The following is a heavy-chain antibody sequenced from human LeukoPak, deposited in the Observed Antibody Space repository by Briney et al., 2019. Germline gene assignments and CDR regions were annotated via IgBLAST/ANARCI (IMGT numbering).Heavy chain of an antibody. V-gene: IGHV3-15*01. J-gene: IGHJ6*03. CDR2: IKSKTDGGTT. CDR1: GFTFSNAW. D-gene: IGHD3-10*01. CDR3: TRVGIPNYYYYMDV. Sequence: GGSLRLSCAASGFTFSNAWMSWARQAPGKGLEWVGRIKSKTDGGTTDYAAPVKGRFTISRDDSKNTLYLQMNSLKTEDTAVYYCTRVGIPNYYYYMDVWGKGTTVTVSS.